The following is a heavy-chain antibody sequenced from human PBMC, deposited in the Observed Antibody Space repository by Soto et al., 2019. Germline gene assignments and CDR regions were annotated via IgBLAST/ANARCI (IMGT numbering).Heavy chain of an antibody. V-gene: IGHV3-30*18. CDR1: GFTFSNYG. CDR3: GKGSSRNYYYYGMDV. CDR2: ISYDGRDK. J-gene: IGHJ6*02. Sequence: GGSPRLSCAASGFTFSNYGMHWVRQAPGKGLEWVAVISYDGRDKYYGDSVKGRFIISRDTSKNTLYLQMHSLRTDDTAVYYCGKGSSRNYYYYGMDVWGQGTTVTVSS.